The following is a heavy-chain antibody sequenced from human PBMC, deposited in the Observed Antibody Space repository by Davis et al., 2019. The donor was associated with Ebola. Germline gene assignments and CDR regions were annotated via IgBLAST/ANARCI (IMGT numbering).Heavy chain of an antibody. CDR3: ARREMASEWYMDV. Sequence: GESLKISCAASGFTFSSYSMNWVRQAPGKGLEWISYISSSSATKYYADSVKGRFTISRDNAENSVSLQMNSLRDEDTAVYYCARREMASEWYMDVWGKGTAVTVSS. D-gene: IGHD5-24*01. J-gene: IGHJ6*04. CDR1: GFTFSSYS. V-gene: IGHV3-48*02. CDR2: ISSSSATK.